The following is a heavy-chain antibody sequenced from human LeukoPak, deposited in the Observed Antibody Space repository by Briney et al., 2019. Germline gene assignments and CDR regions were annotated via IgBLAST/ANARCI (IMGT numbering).Heavy chain of an antibody. CDR2: ISSNGGST. D-gene: IGHD3-22*01. CDR3: ARDRIRSKNYYDSSVPWWGMDV. CDR1: GFTFSSYA. V-gene: IGHV3-64*01. Sequence: PGGSLRLSCAASGFTFSSYAMHWVRQAPGKGLEYVSAISSNGGSTYYANSVKGRFTISRDNSKNTLYLQMGSLRAEDMAVYYCARDRIRSKNYYDSSVPWWGMDVWGQGTTVTVSS. J-gene: IGHJ6*02.